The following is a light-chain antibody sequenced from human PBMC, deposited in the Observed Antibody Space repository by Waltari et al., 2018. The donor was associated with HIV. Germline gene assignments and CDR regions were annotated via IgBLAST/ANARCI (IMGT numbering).Light chain of an antibody. Sequence: QSVLSQPPSASGTPGQRVTFSCSGSSSNIGSNHVYWYQQFPGTAPNLLIYRNQQRPSGVPDRFSGSKSGTSASLAISGLRSEDEADYYCAVWDVSLNGRVFGGGTKLTVL. CDR1: SSNIGSNH. J-gene: IGLJ3*02. V-gene: IGLV1-47*01. CDR3: AVWDVSLNGRV. CDR2: RNQ.